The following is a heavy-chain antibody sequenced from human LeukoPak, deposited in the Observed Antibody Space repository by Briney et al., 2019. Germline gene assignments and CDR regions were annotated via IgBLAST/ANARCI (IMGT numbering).Heavy chain of an antibody. V-gene: IGHV4-30-4*08. CDR2: IYYSGST. D-gene: IGHD3-16*01. Sequence: SQTLSLTCTVSGGSISSGDYYWSWIRQPPGKGLEWIGYIYYSGSTYYNPSLKSRVTISVDTSKNQFSLKLSSVTAADTAVYYGARGLQGWGRPFDYWGQGPLVTVPS. CDR3: ARGLQGWGRPFDY. CDR1: GGSISSGDYY. J-gene: IGHJ4*02.